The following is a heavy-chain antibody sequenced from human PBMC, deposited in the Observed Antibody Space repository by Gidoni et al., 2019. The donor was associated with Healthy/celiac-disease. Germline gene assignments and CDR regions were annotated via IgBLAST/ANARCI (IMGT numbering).Heavy chain of an antibody. Sequence: QVQLVQSGAEVKKPGSSVKVSCTASGGTFSSYAISWVRQAPGQGLEWMGGIIPIFGIANYAQKFQGRVTITADKSTSTAYMELSSLRSEDTAVYYCARSDTAIYCSGGSCYSGPIYYGMDVWGQGTTVTVSS. D-gene: IGHD2-15*01. J-gene: IGHJ6*02. CDR3: ARSDTAIYCSGGSCYSGPIYYGMDV. CDR2: IIPIFGIA. CDR1: GGTFSSYA. V-gene: IGHV1-69*17.